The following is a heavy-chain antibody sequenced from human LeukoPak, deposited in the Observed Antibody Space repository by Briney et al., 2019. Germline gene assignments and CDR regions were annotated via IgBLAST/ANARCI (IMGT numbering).Heavy chain of an antibody. D-gene: IGHD3-3*01. V-gene: IGHV4-34*01. CDR2: INHSGST. CDR1: GGSFSGYY. CDR3: AGFNSVDY. Sequence: SETLSLTCAVYGGSFSGYYWTWIRQPPGKGLEWIGEINHSGSTNYNPSLKSRVTIPVDTSKNQFSLRLSSVTAADTAVYYCAGFNSVDYWGQGTLVTVSS. J-gene: IGHJ4*02.